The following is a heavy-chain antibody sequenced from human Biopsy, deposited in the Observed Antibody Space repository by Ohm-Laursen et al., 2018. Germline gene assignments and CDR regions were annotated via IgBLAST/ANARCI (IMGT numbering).Heavy chain of an antibody. D-gene: IGHD2-21*01. Sequence: SLRLSCAASGFTFNNYGMQWVRQTPGKGLESVALISYDGYNKWYADSVKGRFTISRDNSKNTPYLQMNSLRVEDTAVYYCAKDGGPYCGGCELDYWGQGTLVTVSS. V-gene: IGHV3-30*18. CDR3: AKDGGPYCGGCELDY. CDR2: ISYDGYNK. CDR1: GFTFNNYG. J-gene: IGHJ4*02.